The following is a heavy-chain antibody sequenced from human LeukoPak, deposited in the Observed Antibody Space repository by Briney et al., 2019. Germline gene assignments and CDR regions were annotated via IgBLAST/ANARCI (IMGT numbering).Heavy chain of an antibody. CDR3: AKDAYSNYDLGY. CDR2: INPSGGST. Sequence: ASVKVSCKASGYTFTSYYMHWVRQAPGQGLEWMGIINPSGGSTSYAQKFQGRVTMTRDTSTSTVYMELSSLRSEDTAVYYCAKDAYSNYDLGYWGQGTLVTVSS. D-gene: IGHD4-4*01. CDR1: GYTFTSYY. V-gene: IGHV1-46*01. J-gene: IGHJ4*02.